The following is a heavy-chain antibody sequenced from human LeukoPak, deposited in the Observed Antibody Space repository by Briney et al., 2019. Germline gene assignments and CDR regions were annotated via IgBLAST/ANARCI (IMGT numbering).Heavy chain of an antibody. J-gene: IGHJ4*02. CDR3: ASLTLNDFWSGPGGVGDY. D-gene: IGHD3-3*01. CDR2: IYYSGST. CDR1: GGSISSSSYY. Sequence: SETLSLNCTVSGGSISSSSYYWGWIRQPPGKGLEWIGSIYYSGSTYYNPSLKSRVTISVDTSKNQFCLKLSSVTAADTAVYYCASLTLNDFWSGPGGVGDYWGQGTLVTVSS. V-gene: IGHV4-39*01.